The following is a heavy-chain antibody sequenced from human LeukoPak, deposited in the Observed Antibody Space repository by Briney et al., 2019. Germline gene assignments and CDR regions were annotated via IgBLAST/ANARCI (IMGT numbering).Heavy chain of an antibody. D-gene: IGHD3-9*01. CDR2: IKQDGSEK. CDR1: GFTFSSYW. V-gene: IGHV3-7*05. Sequence: PGGSLRLSCAASGFTFSSYWMSWVRQAPGKGLEWVANIKQDGSEKYYVDSVKGRFTISRDNAKNSLYLQMNSLRAEDTAVYYCARDRLLRYFDWHENSDAFDIWGQGTMVTVSS. J-gene: IGHJ3*02. CDR3: ARDRLLRYFDWHENSDAFDI.